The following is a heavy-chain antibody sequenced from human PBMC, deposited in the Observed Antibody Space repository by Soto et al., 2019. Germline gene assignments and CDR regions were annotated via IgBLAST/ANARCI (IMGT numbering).Heavy chain of an antibody. CDR3: ARGKERILWFGESPSWYFDL. CDR1: GYTFTSYG. J-gene: IGHJ2*01. D-gene: IGHD3-10*01. CDR2: ISAYNGNT. Sequence: ASVKVSCKASGYTFTSYGISWVRQAPGQGLEWMGWISAYNGNTNYAQKLQGRVTMTTDTSTSTAYMELRSLRSDDTAVYYFARGKERILWFGESPSWYFDLWGRGTLVTVPS. V-gene: IGHV1-18*01.